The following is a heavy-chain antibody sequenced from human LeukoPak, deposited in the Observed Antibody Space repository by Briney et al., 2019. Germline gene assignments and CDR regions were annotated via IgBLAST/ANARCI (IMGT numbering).Heavy chain of an antibody. D-gene: IGHD1-26*01. Sequence: GGSLRLSCAASGFTFSSYGMTWVRQAPGKGLEWVSYISSSSSTIYYADSVKGRFTISRDSSKNSLYLQMKSLRAEDTALYYCARRGYHDYSGFDYWGQGTLVTVSS. CDR3: ARRGYHDYSGFDY. V-gene: IGHV3-48*04. J-gene: IGHJ4*02. CDR1: GFTFSSYG. CDR2: ISSSSSTI.